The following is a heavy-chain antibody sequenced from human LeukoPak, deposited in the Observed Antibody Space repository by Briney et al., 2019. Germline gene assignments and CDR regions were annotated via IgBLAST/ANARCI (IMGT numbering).Heavy chain of an antibody. J-gene: IGHJ4*02. V-gene: IGHV3-21*01. D-gene: IGHD5-24*01. Sequence: GGSLRLSCAASGFTFSNYWMTWVRQAPGKGLEWVSSISSSSSYIYYADSVKGRFTISRDNAKNSLYLQMNSLRAEDTAVYYCARGADRDGYNYGSSFDYWGQGTLVTVSS. CDR3: ARGADRDGYNYGSSFDY. CDR2: ISSSSSYI. CDR1: GFTFSNYW.